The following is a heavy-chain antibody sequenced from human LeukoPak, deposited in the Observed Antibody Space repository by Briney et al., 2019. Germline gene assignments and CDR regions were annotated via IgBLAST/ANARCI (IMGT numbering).Heavy chain of an antibody. CDR2: IKPDGGEI. CDR1: GFTFSSFW. D-gene: IGHD6-13*01. V-gene: IGHV3-7*05. Sequence: GGSLRLSCAASGFTFSSFWMSWVRQAPGRGLEWVSSIKPDGGEIYYVDSVKGRFTISRDNAKNSLYLQMNSLRAEDTAVYYCARGIAAADWGQGTLVTVSS. J-gene: IGHJ4*02. CDR3: ARGIAAAD.